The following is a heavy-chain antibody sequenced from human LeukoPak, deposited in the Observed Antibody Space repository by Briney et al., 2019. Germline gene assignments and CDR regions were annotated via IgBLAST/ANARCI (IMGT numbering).Heavy chain of an antibody. D-gene: IGHD5-18*01. CDR1: GGSIRSYY. J-gene: IGHJ4*02. V-gene: IGHV4-59*08. CDR3: ARIEAVTRGYNHAYYFDY. Sequence: SETLSLTCTVSGGSIRSYYWSWIRQPPGKGLEWIGYIYYTGSTNYNPSLKSRVTISVDTSKKQFSLKLRTATAADTAVYYCARIEAVTRGYNHAYYFDYWGQGTLVTVSS. CDR2: IYYTGST.